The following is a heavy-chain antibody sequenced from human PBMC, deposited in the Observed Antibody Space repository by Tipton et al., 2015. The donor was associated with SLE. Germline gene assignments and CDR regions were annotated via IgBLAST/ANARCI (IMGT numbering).Heavy chain of an antibody. CDR3: ARAGTTRFDY. CDR1: GYSISSGYY. J-gene: IGHJ4*02. Sequence: TLSLTCTVSGYSISSGYYWGWIRQPPGKGLEWIGSIYHSGSTYYNPSLKSRATISVDTSKNQFSLKLSSVTAADTAVYYCARAGTTRFDYWGQGTLVTVSS. V-gene: IGHV4-38-2*02. CDR2: IYHSGST. D-gene: IGHD1-26*01.